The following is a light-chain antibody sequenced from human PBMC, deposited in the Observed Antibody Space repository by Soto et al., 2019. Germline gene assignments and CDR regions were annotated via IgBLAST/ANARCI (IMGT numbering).Light chain of an antibody. CDR1: DGNIASTF. J-gene: IGLJ2*01. Sequence: NFMLTQPHSVSESPGKTVTISCTRSDGNIASTFVQWYQQRPGSAPTTVIYEDNQRPSGVPDRFSGSIDSSSNSASLTISGLKTDDEADFYCQSYDSSIVLFGGGTKLTVL. CDR2: EDN. CDR3: QSYDSSIVL. V-gene: IGLV6-57*04.